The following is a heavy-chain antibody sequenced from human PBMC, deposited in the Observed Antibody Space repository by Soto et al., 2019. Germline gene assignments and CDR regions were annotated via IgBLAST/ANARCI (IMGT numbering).Heavy chain of an antibody. J-gene: IGHJ4*02. CDR2: IYWDDDK. CDR3: AHSRVEMATLSGPYYFDY. D-gene: IGHD5-12*01. Sequence: GSGPTLVNPTQTLTLTCTFSGFSLSTSGVGVGWIRQPPGKALEWLALIYWDDDKRYSPSLKSRLTITKDTSKNQVVLTMTNMDPVDTATYYCAHSRVEMATLSGPYYFDYWGQGTLVTVSS. V-gene: IGHV2-5*02. CDR1: GFSLSTSGVG.